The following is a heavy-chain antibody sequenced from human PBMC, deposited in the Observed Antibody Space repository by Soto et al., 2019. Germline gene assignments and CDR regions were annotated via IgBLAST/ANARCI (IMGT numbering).Heavy chain of an antibody. CDR3: AHSLRSFYYFGLDV. Sequence: ASETLSLTCTVSGGSISSGGYYWSWIRQHPGKGLEWIGYIYYSGSTYYNPSLKSRVTISVDTSKNQFSLKLSSVTAADTAVYYCAHSLRSFYYFGLDVWGQGTTVTVSS. D-gene: IGHD3-10*01. CDR1: GGSISSGGYY. J-gene: IGHJ6*02. V-gene: IGHV4-31*03. CDR2: IYYSGST.